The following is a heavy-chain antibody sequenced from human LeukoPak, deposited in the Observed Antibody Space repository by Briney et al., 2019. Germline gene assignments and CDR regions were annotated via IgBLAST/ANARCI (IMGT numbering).Heavy chain of an antibody. D-gene: IGHD3-3*01. V-gene: IGHV4-39*07. CDR2: IYYSGST. CDR1: GGSISSSSYY. J-gene: IGHJ5*02. CDR3: ARGLGTILGVVIPNWFDP. Sequence: PSETLSLTCTVSGGSISSSSYYWGWIRQPPGKGLEWIGSIYYSGSTYYNPSLKSRVTISVDTSKNQFSLKLSSVTAADTAVYYCARGLGTILGVVIPNWFDPWGQGTLVTVSS.